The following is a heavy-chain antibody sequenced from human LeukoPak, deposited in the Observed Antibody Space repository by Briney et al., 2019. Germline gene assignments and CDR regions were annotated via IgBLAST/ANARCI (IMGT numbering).Heavy chain of an antibody. J-gene: IGHJ4*02. CDR1: GYTFTGYY. Sequence: GASVKVSCKASGYTFTGYYMHWVRQAPGQGLEWMGWINPNSGGTNYAQKFQGRVTITADKSTSTAYMELSSLRSEDTAVYYCASDYYDSSGYGPFDYWGQGTLVTVSS. CDR3: ASDYYDSSGYGPFDY. V-gene: IGHV1-2*02. D-gene: IGHD3-22*01. CDR2: INPNSGGT.